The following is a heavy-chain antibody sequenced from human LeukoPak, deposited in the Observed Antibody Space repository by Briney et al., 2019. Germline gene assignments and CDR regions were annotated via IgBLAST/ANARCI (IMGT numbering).Heavy chain of an antibody. V-gene: IGHV3-30*03. CDR2: ISYDESYK. J-gene: IGHJ4*02. Sequence: GGSLRLSCAASGFTFSSYEMNWVRQAPGKGLEWVAVISYDESYKYYADSVKGRFTISRDSSKNTLYLQMNSLRAEDTAVYYCARGPGTDSSGYYYVGGVYWGQGTLVTVSS. D-gene: IGHD3-22*01. CDR1: GFTFSSYE. CDR3: ARGPGTDSSGYYYVGGVY.